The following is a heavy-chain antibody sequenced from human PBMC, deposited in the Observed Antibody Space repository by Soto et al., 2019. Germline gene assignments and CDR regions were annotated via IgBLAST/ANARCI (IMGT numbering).Heavy chain of an antibody. Sequence: SVKVSCKASGGTFSSYAISWVRQAPGQGLEWMGGIIPIFGTANYAQKFQGRVTITADESTSTAYMELSSLRSEDTAVYYCARAPYSSSWSYYYYGMDVWGHGXTVTVSS. D-gene: IGHD6-13*01. CDR3: ARAPYSSSWSYYYYGMDV. J-gene: IGHJ6*02. CDR1: GGTFSSYA. V-gene: IGHV1-69*13. CDR2: IIPIFGTA.